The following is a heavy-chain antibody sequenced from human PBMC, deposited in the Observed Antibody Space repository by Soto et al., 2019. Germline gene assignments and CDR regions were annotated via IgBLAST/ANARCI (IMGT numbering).Heavy chain of an antibody. CDR3: ARALSGSYYTDY. D-gene: IGHD1-26*01. CDR1: GGSFSGYY. V-gene: IGHV4-34*01. J-gene: IGHJ4*02. CDR2: INHSGST. Sequence: QVQLQQWGAGLLKPSETLSLTCAVYGGSFSGYYWSWTRQPPGKGLEWIGEINHSGSTNYNPSLKSRVTISVDTSKNQFSLKLSSVTAADTAVYYCARALSGSYYTDYWGQGTLVTVSS.